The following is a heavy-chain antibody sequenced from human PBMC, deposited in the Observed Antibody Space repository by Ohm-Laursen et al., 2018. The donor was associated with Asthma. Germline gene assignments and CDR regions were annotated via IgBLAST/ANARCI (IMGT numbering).Heavy chain of an antibody. CDR1: GFTFSSYS. D-gene: IGHD2-2*01. CDR2: ISSSSSYI. CDR3: ATLSWYASHY. J-gene: IGHJ4*02. V-gene: IGHV3-21*01. Sequence: SLRLSCAASGFTFSSYSMNWVRQAPGKGLEWVSSISSSSSYIYYADSVKGRFTISRDNAKNSLYLQMSSLRGEDTAIYYCATLSWYASHYWGQGTLVTVSS.